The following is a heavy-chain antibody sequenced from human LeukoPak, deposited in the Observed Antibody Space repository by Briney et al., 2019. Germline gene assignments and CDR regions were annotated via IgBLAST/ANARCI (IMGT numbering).Heavy chain of an antibody. V-gene: IGHV3-30-3*01. J-gene: IGHJ6*02. CDR3: TKGLTPGGADV. D-gene: IGHD3-10*01. CDR2: ISYDGSNK. CDR1: GFTFSSYA. Sequence: PGRSLRLSCAASGFTFSSYAMHWVRQAPGKGLEWVAVISYDGSNKYYADSVKGRFTISRDNSKNTLYLQMNGLRVEDTAFYYCTKGLTPGGADVWGQGTTVTVSS.